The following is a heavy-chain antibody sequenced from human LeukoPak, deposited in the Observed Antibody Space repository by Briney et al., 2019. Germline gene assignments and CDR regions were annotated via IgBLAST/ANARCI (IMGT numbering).Heavy chain of an antibody. CDR1: GFALHDAW. Sequence: SGGSLRLSCEASGFALHDAWMTWFRQAPGRGLECVGRIKSKTYGGTTNYAAPLEGRFDISRDDSRNTLYLQMNSLKTEDTAVYYCHTDRQLVPFDYWGQGTLVTVSS. J-gene: IGHJ4*02. V-gene: IGHV3-15*01. D-gene: IGHD6-6*01. CDR3: HTDRQLVPFDY. CDR2: IKSKTYGGTT.